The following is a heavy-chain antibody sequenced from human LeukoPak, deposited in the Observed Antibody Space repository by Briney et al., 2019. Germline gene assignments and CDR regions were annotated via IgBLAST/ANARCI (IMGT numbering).Heavy chain of an antibody. J-gene: IGHJ4*02. CDR2: ISGSGVST. Sequence: GGPLRLSCAASGFTFSSYAMSWVRQAPGKRLEWVSTISGSGVSTYYADSVKGRFTISRDNSKNTLYVQMNSLRAEDTAVYYCAKDLPGFFDYWGQGTLVTVSS. CDR1: GFTFSSYA. V-gene: IGHV3-23*01. CDR3: AKDLPGFFDY.